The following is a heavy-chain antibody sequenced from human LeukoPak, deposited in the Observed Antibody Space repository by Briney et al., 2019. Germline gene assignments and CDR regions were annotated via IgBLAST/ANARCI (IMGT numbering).Heavy chain of an antibody. J-gene: IGHJ3*02. CDR2: FDPEDVET. CDR1: GYSLSELS. Sequence: ASVKVSCKVSGYSLSELSRHWVRQAPGKGLEWMGGFDPEDVETVYAQKFQGRVTMTEDTSTDTAYLELGSLRSEDTAVYYCAISRNDAIDIWGQGTMVTVSS. D-gene: IGHD3-3*02. CDR3: AISRNDAIDI. V-gene: IGHV1-24*01.